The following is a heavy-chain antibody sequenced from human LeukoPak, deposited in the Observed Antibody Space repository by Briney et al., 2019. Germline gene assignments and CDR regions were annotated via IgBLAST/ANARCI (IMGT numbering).Heavy chain of an antibody. CDR1: GYTFTSYY. CDR3: ARGRLHRRGMDV. D-gene: IGHD6-25*01. CDR2: MNPNSGNT. J-gene: IGHJ6*02. V-gene: IGHV1-8*02. Sequence: VASVKVSCKASGYTFTSYYMHWVRQATGQGLGWMGWMNPNSGNTGYAQKFQGRVTMTRNTSISTAYMELSSLRSEDTAVYYCARGRLHRRGMDVWGQGTTVTVSS.